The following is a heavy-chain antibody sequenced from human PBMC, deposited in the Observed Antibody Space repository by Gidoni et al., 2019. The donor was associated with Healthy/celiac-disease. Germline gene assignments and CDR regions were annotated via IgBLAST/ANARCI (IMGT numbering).Heavy chain of an antibody. D-gene: IGHD6-6*01. V-gene: IGHV1-2*02. CDR3: ARDGVRYSSSSQDFDY. J-gene: IGHJ4*02. CDR1: GYTFPGYY. CDR2: INPNSGGT. Sequence: QVQLVQSGAEVKKPGASVKVSCKASGYTFPGYYMHWVRQAPGQGLEWMGWINPNSGGTNYAQKFQGRVTMTRDTSISTAYMELSRLRSDDTAVYYCARDGVRYSSSSQDFDYWGQGTLVTVSS.